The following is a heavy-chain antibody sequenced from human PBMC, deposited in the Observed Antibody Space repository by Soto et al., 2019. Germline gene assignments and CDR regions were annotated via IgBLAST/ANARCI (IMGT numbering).Heavy chain of an antibody. J-gene: IGHJ4*02. CDR2: ISASGGSI. CDR3: AKVVGWSSSSKVGRFDH. CDR1: GFTFGTSD. D-gene: IGHD6-6*01. V-gene: IGHV3-23*01. Sequence: GGSLRLSCVASGFTFGTSDMSWVRQAPGKGLEWVSNISASGGSIYHADSVKGRFTISRDNSKYALYLQMNSLRAEDTAVYYCAKVVGWSSSSKVGRFDHWGQGTQVTVSS.